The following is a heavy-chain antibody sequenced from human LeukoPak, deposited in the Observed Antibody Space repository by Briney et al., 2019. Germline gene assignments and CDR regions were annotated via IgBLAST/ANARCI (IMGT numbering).Heavy chain of an antibody. J-gene: IGHJ3*02. CDR1: GGTFSSYA. CDR3: ATHYEGMVVAATRWSEYGAFDI. CDR2: IIPIFSTA. V-gene: IGHV1-69*13. D-gene: IGHD2-15*01. Sequence: ASVKVSCKASGGTFSSYAISWVRQAPGQGLEWMGGIIPIFSTANYAQKFQGRVTITADESTSTAYMELSSLRSEDTAVYYCATHYEGMVVAATRWSEYGAFDIWGQGTMVTVSS.